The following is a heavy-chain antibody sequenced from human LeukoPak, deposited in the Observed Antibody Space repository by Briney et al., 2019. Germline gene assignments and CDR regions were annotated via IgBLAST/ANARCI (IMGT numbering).Heavy chain of an antibody. V-gene: IGHV3-23*01. D-gene: IGHD3-16*02. CDR3: ALNGREVPSGAFDI. CDR2: ISGSGGST. Sequence: PGGSLRLSCAASGFTFSSYAMSWVRQAPGKGLEWVSAISGSGGSTYYADSVEGRFTISRDNSKNTLYLQMNSLRAEDTAVYYCALNGREVPSGAFDIWGQGTMVTVSS. J-gene: IGHJ3*02. CDR1: GFTFSSYA.